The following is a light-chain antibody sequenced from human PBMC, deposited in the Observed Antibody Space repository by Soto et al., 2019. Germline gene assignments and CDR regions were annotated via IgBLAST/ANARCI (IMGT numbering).Light chain of an antibody. Sequence: QSVLTQPASVSGSPGQSITISCTGTSSDVGGYKYVSWIQQHPGKAPKLLIYEVSNRPSGVSNRFSGSKSGNTASLTISGLQSEDEADYYCISYSRSTSLLWVFGGGTKLTVL. CDR1: SSDVGGYKY. J-gene: IGLJ3*02. V-gene: IGLV2-14*01. CDR2: EVS. CDR3: ISYSRSTSLLWV.